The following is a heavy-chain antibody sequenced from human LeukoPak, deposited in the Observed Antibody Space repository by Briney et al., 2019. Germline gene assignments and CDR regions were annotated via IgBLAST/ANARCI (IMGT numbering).Heavy chain of an antibody. Sequence: GGSLRLSCAASGFTFRNYGMHGVGEAPGKGLEGVALILYDGSNKYYADSVRGRFTISRDNSENMLYLQMNSLRTEDTAVYYCATLKHGSGTGSYWCDYWGQGTLVTVSS. CDR2: ILYDGSNK. V-gene: IGHV3-30*03. D-gene: IGHD3-10*01. CDR1: GFTFRNYG. CDR3: ATLKHGSGTGSYWCDY. J-gene: IGHJ4*02.